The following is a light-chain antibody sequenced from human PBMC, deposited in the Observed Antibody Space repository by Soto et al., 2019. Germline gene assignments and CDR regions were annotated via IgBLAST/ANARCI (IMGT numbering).Light chain of an antibody. CDR3: QSRGTWTM. Sequence: QSVLTQSPSASASLGASVKLTCTRSSWHISYAIAWHQQQPEKGTRYLMKLNSDGSHSKGDGIPDRFSGSSSGAERYLTIASLQSEDEADYYCQSRGTWTMFGGGTKLTVL. J-gene: IGLJ3*02. CDR1: SWHISYA. V-gene: IGLV4-69*01. CDR2: LNSDGSH.